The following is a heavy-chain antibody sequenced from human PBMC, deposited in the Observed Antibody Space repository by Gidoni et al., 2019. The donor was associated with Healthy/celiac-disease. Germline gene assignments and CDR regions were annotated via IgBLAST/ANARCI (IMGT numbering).Heavy chain of an antibody. D-gene: IGHD3-10*01. CDR1: GFTFSTYA. V-gene: IGHV3-30*01. CDR2: ISYDGSNK. J-gene: IGHJ4*02. CDR3: ARDVVSGSLDY. Sequence: VQLVASGGGVVKPGRTLRLSCAASGFTFSTYAMHWVRQAPGKGLGWVAVISYDGSNKYYADSVKGRFTISRDNSKNTLYLQMNSLRAEDTAVYYCARDVVSGSLDYWCQGTLVTVSS.